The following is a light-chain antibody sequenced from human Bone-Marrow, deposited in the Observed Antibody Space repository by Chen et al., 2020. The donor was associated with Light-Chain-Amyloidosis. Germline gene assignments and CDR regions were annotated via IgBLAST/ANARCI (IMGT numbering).Light chain of an antibody. CDR1: DLPTKY. Sequence: SYELKQPPSVSVSPGQTARINCSGDDLPTKYAYWYQQKPGQAPVLVIHRDTERPSGISERFSGSSSGTTATLTISRVQAEDEADYHCQSADSSGTYEVIFGGGTKLTVL. CDR2: RDT. CDR3: QSADSSGTYEVI. V-gene: IGLV3-25*03. J-gene: IGLJ2*01.